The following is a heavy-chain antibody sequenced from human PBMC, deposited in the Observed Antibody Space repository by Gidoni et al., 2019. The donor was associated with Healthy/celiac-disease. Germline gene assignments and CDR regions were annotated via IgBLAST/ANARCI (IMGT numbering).Heavy chain of an antibody. CDR3: TWGYYDSSGYYS. CDR2: LRSKTYGGTT. D-gene: IGHD3-22*01. Sequence: EVQLVESGGGLVQPGRSLRLSCTAYGFTFGDYAMSWVRQAPGEGLGWVGFLRSKTYGGTTEYAASVKGRFTISRDDSNTIALLQMNSLKTEDTAVYYCTWGYYDSSGYYSWGQGTLVTVSS. V-gene: IGHV3-49*04. J-gene: IGHJ4*02. CDR1: GFTFGDYA.